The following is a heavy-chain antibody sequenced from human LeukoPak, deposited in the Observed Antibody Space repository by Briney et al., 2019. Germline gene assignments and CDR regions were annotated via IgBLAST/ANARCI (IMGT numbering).Heavy chain of an antibody. CDR1: GFTFSDYY. CDR3: ARASSSWYATFDY. CDR2: ISSSGSTI. J-gene: IGHJ4*02. Sequence: GGSLRLSCAASGFTFSDYYMSWIRQAPGKGLEWVSYISSSGSTIYYADSVKGRFTISRDNAKNSLYLQMNSLRAEDTAVYYCARASSSWYATFDYWGQGTLVTVSS. D-gene: IGHD6-13*01. V-gene: IGHV3-11*01.